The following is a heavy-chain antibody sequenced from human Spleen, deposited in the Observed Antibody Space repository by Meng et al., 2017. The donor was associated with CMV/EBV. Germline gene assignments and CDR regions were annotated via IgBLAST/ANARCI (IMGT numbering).Heavy chain of an antibody. CDR1: GGSFSGYY. D-gene: IGHD4/OR15-4a*01. J-gene: IGHJ6*02. V-gene: IGHV4-34*01. CDR2: INHSGST. CDR3: ARSHSANWYYGIDV. Sequence: SETLSLTCTVYGGSFSGYYWSWIRQPPGKGLEWIGEINHSGSTNCNPSLKSRVTISVDTSKNYFSLNLNSVTAADTALYYCARSHSANWYYGIDVWGLGTTVTVSS.